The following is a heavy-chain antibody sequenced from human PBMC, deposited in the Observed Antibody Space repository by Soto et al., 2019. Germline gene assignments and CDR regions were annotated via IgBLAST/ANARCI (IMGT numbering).Heavy chain of an antibody. CDR2: VSASGSIT. J-gene: IGHJ4*02. CDR1: GFTFSSYD. V-gene: IGHV3-23*01. Sequence: LRLSCAASGFTFSSYDMSWVRQAPGKGLEWVSGVSASGSITSYADSAKGRFTISRDNAKNTMFLQMNSLRAEDTAVYFCAKGDCSGGRCYRGFDYWGQGTLVTVSS. D-gene: IGHD2-15*01. CDR3: AKGDCSGGRCYRGFDY.